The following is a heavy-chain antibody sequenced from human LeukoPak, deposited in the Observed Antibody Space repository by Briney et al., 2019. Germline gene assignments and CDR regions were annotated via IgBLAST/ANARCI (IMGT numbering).Heavy chain of an antibody. D-gene: IGHD6-19*01. CDR2: ISSNGGST. CDR1: GFTFSSYA. J-gene: IGHJ4*02. CDR3: ARDRSSGWYDSGY. Sequence: PGGSLRLSCAASGFTFSSYAMHWVRQAPGKGLEYVSAISSNGGSTYYANSVKGRFTISRDNSKNTLYLQMGSLRAEDMAVYYCARDRSSGWYDSGYWGQGTLVTVSS. V-gene: IGHV3-64*01.